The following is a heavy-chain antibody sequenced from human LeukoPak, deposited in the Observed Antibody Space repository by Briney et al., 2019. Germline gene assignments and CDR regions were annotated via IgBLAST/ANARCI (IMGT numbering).Heavy chain of an antibody. D-gene: IGHD2-2*01. Sequence: GESLRISCKGSGYSFTSYWIGWVRQMSGKGLEWLGIIYPGGSDTRYNPSFQGQVTISADKSISTAYLQWSGLKASDTAMYYCARQALDIVVVPAAPNYYYYYMDVWGKGTTVTVSS. CDR2: IYPGGSDT. V-gene: IGHV5-51*01. CDR3: ARQALDIVVVPAAPNYYYYYMDV. J-gene: IGHJ6*03. CDR1: GYSFTSYW.